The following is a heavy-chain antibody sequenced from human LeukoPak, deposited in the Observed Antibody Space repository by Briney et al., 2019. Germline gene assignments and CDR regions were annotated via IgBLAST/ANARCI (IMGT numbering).Heavy chain of an antibody. D-gene: IGHD3-9*01. CDR2: IYYTGST. J-gene: IGHJ2*01. Sequence: SETLSLTCSVSSGFISSYYWTWIRQSPGKGLEWIGYIYYTGSTSYNPSLQSRVTISVDTSKNQFSLKLSSVIAADTAVYYCARVPPPVLRYFDWFPPGWYFDLWGRGTLVTVSS. CDR3: ARVPPPVLRYFDWFPPGWYFDL. V-gene: IGHV4-59*01. CDR1: SGFISSYY.